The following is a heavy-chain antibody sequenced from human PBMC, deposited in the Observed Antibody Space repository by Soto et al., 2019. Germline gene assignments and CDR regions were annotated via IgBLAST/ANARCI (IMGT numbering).Heavy chain of an antibody. J-gene: IGHJ6*02. V-gene: IGHV3-74*01. CDR1: GFTFRSYW. CDR3: ARVTTRRTVADYYYFYGMDV. CDR2: INSDGSST. D-gene: IGHD4-4*01. Sequence: GGSLRLSCAASGFTFRSYWMHWVRQVPGKGLVWVSRINSDGSSTSYADSVKGRFTISRDNAKNTLYLQMNSLRAEDTAVYYCARVTTRRTVADYYYFYGMDVWGQGTTVTVSS.